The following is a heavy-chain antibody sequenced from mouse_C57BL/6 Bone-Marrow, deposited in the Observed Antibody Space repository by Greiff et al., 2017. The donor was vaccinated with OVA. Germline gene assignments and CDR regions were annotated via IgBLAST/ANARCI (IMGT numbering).Heavy chain of an antibody. CDR2: INYDGSST. Sequence: DVKLVESEGGLVQPGRSMKLSCTASGFTFSDYYMAWVRQVPEKGLEWVANINYDGSSTYYLDSLKSRFIISRDNAKNILYLQMSSLKSEDTATYYCAREGITRAMDYWGQGTSVTVSS. D-gene: IGHD2-4*01. J-gene: IGHJ4*01. CDR3: AREGITRAMDY. CDR1: GFTFSDYY. V-gene: IGHV5-16*01.